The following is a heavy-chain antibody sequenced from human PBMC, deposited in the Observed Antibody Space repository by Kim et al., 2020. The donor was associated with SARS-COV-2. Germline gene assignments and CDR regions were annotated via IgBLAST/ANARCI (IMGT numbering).Heavy chain of an antibody. V-gene: IGHV4-39*01. CDR3: ARHQGPSYYYYGMDV. Sequence: PPRTSRATISVDTSKNRFSLKLGCVTAADTAVYYCARHQGPSYYYYGMDVWGQGTTVTVSS. J-gene: IGHJ6*02.